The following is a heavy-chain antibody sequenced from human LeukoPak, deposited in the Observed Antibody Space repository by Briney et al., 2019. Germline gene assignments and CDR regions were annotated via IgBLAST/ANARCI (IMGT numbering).Heavy chain of an antibody. J-gene: IGHJ4*02. V-gene: IGHV5-51*01. D-gene: IGHD2-2*01. CDR3: ARHLSSISSCPNY. Sequence: GESLKISCKGSGYSFASYWIAWVRQMPGKGLEWMGGIYPGNSDVTYSPSFQGQVTISADKSVSTAYLHWSSLKASDTAIYYCARHLSSISSCPNYWGQGTLVTVSS. CDR1: GYSFASYW. CDR2: IYPGNSDV.